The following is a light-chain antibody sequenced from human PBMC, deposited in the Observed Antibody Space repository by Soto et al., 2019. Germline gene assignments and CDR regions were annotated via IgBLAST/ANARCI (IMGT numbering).Light chain of an antibody. Sequence: QSVLTQPASVSGSPGQSITISCTGTHSDVGSYNLVSWYQQHPGKAPKVIIYEVSERPSGVSDRFSGSKSGNTASLMISGLQAEDYSVFIRRPTTATIIPTSVLG. CDR1: HSDVGSYNL. J-gene: IGLJ6*01. V-gene: IGLV2-23*02. CDR2: EVS. CDR3: RPTTATIIPTSV.